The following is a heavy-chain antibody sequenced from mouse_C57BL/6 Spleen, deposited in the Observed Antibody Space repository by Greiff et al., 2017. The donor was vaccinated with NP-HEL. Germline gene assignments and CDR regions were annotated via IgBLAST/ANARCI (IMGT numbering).Heavy chain of an antibody. Sequence: EVQRVESGGGLVQPKGSLKLSCAASGFSFNTYAMNWVRQAPGKGLEWVARIRSKSNNYATYYADSVKDRFTISRDDSESMLYLQMNNLKTEDTAMYYCVRHPSSHYYGWYFDVWGTGTTVTVSS. J-gene: IGHJ1*03. V-gene: IGHV10-1*01. D-gene: IGHD1-1*01. CDR3: VRHPSSHYYGWYFDV. CDR2: IRSKSNNYAT. CDR1: GFSFNTYA.